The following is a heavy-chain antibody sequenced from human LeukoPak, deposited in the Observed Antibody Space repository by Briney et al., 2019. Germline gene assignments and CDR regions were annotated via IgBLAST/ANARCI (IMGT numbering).Heavy chain of an antibody. CDR1: GASISSSSYY. Sequence: PSETLSLTCTVSGASISSSSYYWVWIRQPPGKGLEWIGNIYYSGSTYYNPSLKSRVTISLDTSKNKFSLRMTSVTAADTAVYYCARELKNYFDYWGQGTLVTVSS. CDR3: ARELKNYFDY. J-gene: IGHJ4*02. CDR2: IYYSGST. V-gene: IGHV4-39*07.